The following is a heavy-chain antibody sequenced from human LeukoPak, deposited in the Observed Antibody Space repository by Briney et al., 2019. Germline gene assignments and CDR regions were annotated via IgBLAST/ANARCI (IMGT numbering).Heavy chain of an antibody. CDR3: ASEAFGI. Sequence: GGSLRLSCAACGFTFNSYKMNWVRQAPGKGLEWVSYISSSSNTLYYADSVKGRFTISRDNARNSLYLQMNSLRDEDTAVYYCASEAFGIWGQGTMVTVSS. V-gene: IGHV3-48*02. CDR2: ISSSSNTL. J-gene: IGHJ3*02. CDR1: GFTFNSYK.